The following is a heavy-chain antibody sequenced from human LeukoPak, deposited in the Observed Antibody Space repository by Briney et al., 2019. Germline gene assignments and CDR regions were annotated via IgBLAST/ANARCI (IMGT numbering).Heavy chain of an antibody. J-gene: IGHJ6*02. CDR2: IWNDGSNK. D-gene: IGHD2-15*01. Sequence: GGSLRLSCAASGFTFSSYWMSWVRQAPGKGLDWVAVIWNDGSNKLEADSVKGRFTISRDNSKNTLYLQMNSLRAEDTAVYYCARDRCSGGSCYGYYYGMDVWGQGTTVTVSS. V-gene: IGHV3-33*08. CDR1: GFTFSSYW. CDR3: ARDRCSGGSCYGYYYGMDV.